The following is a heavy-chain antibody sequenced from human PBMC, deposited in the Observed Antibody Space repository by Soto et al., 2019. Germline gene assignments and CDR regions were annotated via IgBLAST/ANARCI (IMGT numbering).Heavy chain of an antibody. J-gene: IGHJ4*02. D-gene: IGHD6-19*01. CDR2: IYYSGST. V-gene: IGHV4-59*01. CDR3: ARLPPGIAVGFDY. CDR1: GGSISSYY. Sequence: TSETLSLTCAVSGGSISSYYWSWIRQPPGKGLEWIGYIYYSGSTNYNPSLKSRVTISVDTSKNQFSLKLSSVTAADTAAYYCARLPPGIAVGFDYWGQGTLVTSPQ.